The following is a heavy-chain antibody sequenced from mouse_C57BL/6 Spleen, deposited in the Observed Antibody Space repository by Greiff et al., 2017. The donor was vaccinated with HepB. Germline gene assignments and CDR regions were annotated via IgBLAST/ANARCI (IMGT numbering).Heavy chain of an antibody. D-gene: IGHD1-1*01. CDR3: SITTVVDSCDY. V-gene: IGHV1-4*01. CDR1: GYTFTSYT. CDR2: INPSSGYT. Sequence: VQLQQSGAELARPGASVKMSCKASGYTFTSYTMHWVKQMPGQGLEWIGYINPSSGYTKYNQKFKDKATLTADKSSSTAYMQLSSLTSEDSAVYYCSITTVVDSCDYWGQGTTLTVSS. J-gene: IGHJ2*01.